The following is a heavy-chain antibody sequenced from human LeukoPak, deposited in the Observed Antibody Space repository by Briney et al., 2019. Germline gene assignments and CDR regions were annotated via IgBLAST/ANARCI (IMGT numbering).Heavy chain of an antibody. CDR1: GFSFSRYA. V-gene: IGHV3-21*01. CDR2: ISSTSTYI. CDR3: AKEANHCSSRHYDY. J-gene: IGHJ4*02. Sequence: GGSLRLSCAASGFSFSRYAMNWVRQAPGKGLEWVSTISSTSTYIYYADSVEGRFTISRDNAKNSLSPHMNSLRAEDTAVYYCAKEANHCSSRHYDYWGQGILVTVSS. D-gene: IGHD1-14*01.